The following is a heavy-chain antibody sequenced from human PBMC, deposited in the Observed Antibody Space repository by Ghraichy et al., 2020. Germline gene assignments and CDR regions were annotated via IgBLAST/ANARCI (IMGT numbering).Heavy chain of an antibody. D-gene: IGHD4-17*01. Sequence: GESLNISCAASGFTFSIYWMSWVRQAPGKGLEWVANIKQDGSEKYYVDSVKGRFTISRDNAKNSLYLQMNSLRAEDTAVYYCARAGAGDYGDYVGAVDIWGQGTMVTVSS. J-gene: IGHJ3*02. CDR1: GFTFSIYW. CDR2: IKQDGSEK. CDR3: ARAGAGDYGDYVGAVDI. V-gene: IGHV3-7*01.